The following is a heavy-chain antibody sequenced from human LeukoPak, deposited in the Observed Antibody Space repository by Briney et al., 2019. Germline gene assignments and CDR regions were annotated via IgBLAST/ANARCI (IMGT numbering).Heavy chain of an antibody. D-gene: IGHD6-13*01. Sequence: SETLSLTCTLSGGSISNFYWSWIRQPAGKTLEWIGRIYSSGSTNYSPSLKSRVTMSLDTSKNQFSLKLSSVTAADTAVYFCARETTGAGTARPFDYWGQGTLVTVSS. CDR3: ARETTGAGTARPFDY. CDR1: GGSISNFY. CDR2: IYSSGST. V-gene: IGHV4-4*07. J-gene: IGHJ4*02.